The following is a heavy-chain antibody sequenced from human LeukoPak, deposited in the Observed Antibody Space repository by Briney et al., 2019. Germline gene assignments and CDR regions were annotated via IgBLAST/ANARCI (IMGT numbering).Heavy chain of an antibody. V-gene: IGHV1-24*01. D-gene: IGHD6-13*01. J-gene: IGHJ4*02. CDR1: GYTLTELS. CDR3: ATVEAAAGLSYFDY. Sequence: ASVKVSCKVSGYTLTELSMHWVRQAPGKGLEWMGGFDPEDGETIYAQKFQGRVTMTGDTSTDTAYMELSSLRSEDTAVYYCATVEAAAGLSYFDYWGQGTLVTVSS. CDR2: FDPEDGET.